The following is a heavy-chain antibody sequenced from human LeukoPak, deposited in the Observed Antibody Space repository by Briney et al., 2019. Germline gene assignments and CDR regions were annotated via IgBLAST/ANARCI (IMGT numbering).Heavy chain of an antibody. CDR3: AREKTADGYPYYYDY. J-gene: IGHJ4*02. V-gene: IGHV4-4*07. Sequence: SETLSLTCTASGGSISSYFWSWIRQPAGEGLEWIGRIYTNVNTNYNTSLKSRVAMSVDTSRNQFSLKLTSVTAADAAVYYCAREKTADGYPYYYDYWGQGILVTVSS. CDR1: GGSISSYF. D-gene: IGHD5-18*01. CDR2: IYTNVNT.